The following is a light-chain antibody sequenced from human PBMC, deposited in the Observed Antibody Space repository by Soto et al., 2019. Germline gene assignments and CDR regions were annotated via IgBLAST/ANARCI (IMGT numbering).Light chain of an antibody. Sequence: EIVMTQSPATLSVSPGERATLSCRASQSVSSNLAWYQQKPGQAPRLLIYGASIRASGIPARFSGSGSGTEFHLTISSLQSEDFAVYYCQQYNNWTLTFGGGTKVEIK. J-gene: IGKJ4*01. V-gene: IGKV3-15*01. CDR3: QQYNNWTLT. CDR2: GAS. CDR1: QSVSSN.